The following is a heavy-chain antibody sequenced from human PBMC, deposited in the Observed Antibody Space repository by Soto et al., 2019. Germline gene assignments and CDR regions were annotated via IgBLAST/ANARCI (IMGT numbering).Heavy chain of an antibody. CDR3: ARDLPPQDY. V-gene: IGHV1-18*01. CDR2: IRPYNGNT. Sequence: QVQLVQSGAEVKKPGASVKVSCKASGYTFTSYGISWVRQAPGQGLEWMGWIRPYNGNTNYAQKLQGRVTMTTDTSTSTADMELRRLRYDDTALYYCARDLPPQDYWGQGTLVTVSS. CDR1: GYTFTSYG. J-gene: IGHJ4*02.